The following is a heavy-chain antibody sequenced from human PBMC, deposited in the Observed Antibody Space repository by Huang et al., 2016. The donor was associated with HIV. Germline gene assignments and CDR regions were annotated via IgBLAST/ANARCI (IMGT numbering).Heavy chain of an antibody. D-gene: IGHD2-21*02. Sequence: QAQLVQSGAEVKKPGASVRVSCKASGYTFTGFYLHWVRQAPGQGFEWLGWMNPKSGDTNFAQNFQGRVTMTSDTSTNTAYLDLSSLTSDDTALYYCARDPVVATTRTAAVRAFDIWGQGTGVTVSS. CDR3: ARDPVVATTRTAAVRAFDI. V-gene: IGHV1-2*02. J-gene: IGHJ3*02. CDR1: GYTFTGFY. CDR2: MNPKSGDT.